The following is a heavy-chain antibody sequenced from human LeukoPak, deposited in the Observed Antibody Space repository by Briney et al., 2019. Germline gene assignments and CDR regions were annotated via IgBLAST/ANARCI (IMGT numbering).Heavy chain of an antibody. V-gene: IGHV1-2*02. CDR2: INPNSGGT. J-gene: IGHJ6*02. D-gene: IGHD6-13*01. Sequence: ASVKVSCKASGYTFTGYYMHWVRQAPRQGLEWMGWINPNSGGTNYAQKFQGRVTMTRDTSISTAYMELSRLRSDDTAVYYCARDRRISRVAAAGYYYYYYGMDVWGQGTTVTVSS. CDR3: ARDRRISRVAAAGYYYYYYGMDV. CDR1: GYTFTGYY.